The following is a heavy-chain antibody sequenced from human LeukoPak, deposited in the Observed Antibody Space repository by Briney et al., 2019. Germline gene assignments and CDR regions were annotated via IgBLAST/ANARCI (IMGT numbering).Heavy chain of an antibody. Sequence: GGSLRLSCAAPGFTVSSIYMSWVRQAPGKGLEWVSVIYSGGSTYYADSVKGRFTISRDNSKKTLYLQMNSLRAEDTAVSYCMRDLPAYFDFWGQGTLVTVSS. V-gene: IGHV3-66*01. CDR3: MRDLPAYFDF. CDR1: GFTVSSIY. D-gene: IGHD3-16*01. CDR2: IYSGGST. J-gene: IGHJ4*02.